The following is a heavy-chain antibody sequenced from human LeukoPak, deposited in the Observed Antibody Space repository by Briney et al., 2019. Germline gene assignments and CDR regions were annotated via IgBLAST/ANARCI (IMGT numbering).Heavy chain of an antibody. V-gene: IGHV4-59*11. CDR2: VYYVGSA. Sequence: SETLSLTCTISGASIRSHYWGWIRQPPGKGLERIGNVYYVGSATYNPSLKSQVTISLDTSKNQFSLKLSSVTAADTAVYFCARSGDSSAYYSLWGQGTLVIVSS. CDR3: ARSGDSSAYYSL. J-gene: IGHJ4*02. D-gene: IGHD3-22*01. CDR1: GASIRSHY.